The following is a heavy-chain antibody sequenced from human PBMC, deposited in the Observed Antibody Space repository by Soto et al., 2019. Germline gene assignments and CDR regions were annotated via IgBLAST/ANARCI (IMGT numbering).Heavy chain of an antibody. D-gene: IGHD5-18*01. CDR3: ARDGNTAREFDY. Sequence: GGSLRLSCAASGFTFSDYYMSWIRQAPGKGLEWVSYISSSSSYTNYADSVKGRFTISRDNAKNSLYLQMNSLRAEDTAVYYCARDGNTAREFDYWGQGTLVTVSS. V-gene: IGHV3-11*05. J-gene: IGHJ4*02. CDR1: GFTFSDYY. CDR2: ISSSSSYT.